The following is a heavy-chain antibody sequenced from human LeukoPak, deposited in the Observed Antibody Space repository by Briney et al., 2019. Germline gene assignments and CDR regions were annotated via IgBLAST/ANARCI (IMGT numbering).Heavy chain of an antibody. Sequence: SVKVSCKASGGTFSSYGISWVRQAPGQGLEWMGGIIPIFGTANNAQKFQGRVTITTDESTSTAYMELSSLRSEDTAVYYCARAGVWLAYYFDYWGQGTLVTVSS. CDR3: ARAGVWLAYYFDY. CDR2: IIPIFGTA. D-gene: IGHD3-3*01. J-gene: IGHJ4*02. CDR1: GGTFSSYG. V-gene: IGHV1-69*05.